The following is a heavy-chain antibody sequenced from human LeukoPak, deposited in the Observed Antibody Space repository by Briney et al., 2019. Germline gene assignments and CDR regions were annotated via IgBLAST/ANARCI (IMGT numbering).Heavy chain of an antibody. V-gene: IGHV4-34*01. CDR2: INHSGST. D-gene: IGHD4-23*01. CDR1: GGSFSGYY. J-gene: IGHJ3*02. CDR3: ARGLPAFALRWPRGNAFDI. Sequence: SETLSLTCAVYGGSFSGYYWSWIRQPPGKGLEWIGEINHSGSTNYNPSLKSRVTISVDTSKNQFSLKLSSVTAADTAVYYCARGLPAFALRWPRGNAFDIWGQGTMVTVSS.